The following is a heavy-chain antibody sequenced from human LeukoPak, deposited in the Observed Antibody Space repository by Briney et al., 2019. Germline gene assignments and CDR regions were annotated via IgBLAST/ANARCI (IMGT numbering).Heavy chain of an antibody. CDR2: ISSSSSYI. CDR3: AKDPTVTGAFDI. Sequence: GGSLRLSCAASGFTFSSYSMNWVRQAPGKGLEWVSSISSSSSYIYYADSVKGRFTISRDNSKNTLYLQMNSLRAEDTAVYYCAKDPTVTGAFDIWGQGTMVTVSS. J-gene: IGHJ3*02. V-gene: IGHV3-21*04. CDR1: GFTFSSYS. D-gene: IGHD4-17*01.